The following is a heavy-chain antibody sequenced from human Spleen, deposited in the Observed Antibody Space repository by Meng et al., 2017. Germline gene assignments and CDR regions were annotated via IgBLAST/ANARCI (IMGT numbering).Heavy chain of an antibody. CDR2: ISYDGSNK. J-gene: IGHJ4*02. CDR1: GFTFSSYD. Sequence: GGSLRLSCAASGFTFSSYDMHWVRQAPGKGLEWVAVISYDGSNKYYADSVKGRFTISRDNFKNTLYLQMNSLRAEDTAVYYCARDLGGIFAYWGQGALVTVSS. D-gene: IGHD6-13*01. V-gene: IGHV3-30*04. CDR3: ARDLGGIFAY.